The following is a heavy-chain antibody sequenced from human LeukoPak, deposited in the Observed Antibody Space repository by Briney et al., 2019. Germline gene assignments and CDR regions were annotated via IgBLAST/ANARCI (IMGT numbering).Heavy chain of an antibody. CDR3: ARGKLGYYYYHMDA. D-gene: IGHD3-3*02. Sequence: SVKVSCKASGGTFSSYAISWVRQAPGQGLEWMGRIIPILGIANYAQKFQGRVTITTDESTSTAFMDLSSLRSEDTAVYYCARGKLGYYYYHMDAWGKGTTVTVSS. CDR2: IIPILGIA. CDR1: GGTFSSYA. J-gene: IGHJ6*03. V-gene: IGHV1-69*04.